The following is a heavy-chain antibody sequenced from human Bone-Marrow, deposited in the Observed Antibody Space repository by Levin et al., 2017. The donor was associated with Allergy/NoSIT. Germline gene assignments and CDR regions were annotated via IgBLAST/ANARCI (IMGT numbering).Heavy chain of an antibody. CDR1: GFTFTNYA. CDR2: ISDTSIGT. D-gene: IGHD5-24*01. V-gene: IGHV3-23*01. Sequence: PGGSLRLSCVDSGFTFTNYAMSWVRQAPGRGLEWVSAISDTSIGTYYTDSVKGRFTISRDNFKNTLYLQMNSLRADDTAIYYCGKEIEVSRVTLWFGHWGQGTLVTV. CDR3: GKEIEVSRVTLWFGH. J-gene: IGHJ5*02.